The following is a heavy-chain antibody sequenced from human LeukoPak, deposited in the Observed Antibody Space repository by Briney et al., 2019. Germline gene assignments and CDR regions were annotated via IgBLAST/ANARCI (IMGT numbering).Heavy chain of an antibody. CDR3: ARRSSKRFNWYFGL. Sequence: SETLSLTCAVYGGSFSGYYWSWIRQPPGKGLEWIGEINHSGSTNYNPSLKSRVTISVDTSKNQFSLKLSSVTAADTAVYYCARRSSKRFNWYFGLWGRGTQATVSS. D-gene: IGHD5-24*01. J-gene: IGHJ2*01. CDR1: GGSFSGYY. CDR2: INHSGST. V-gene: IGHV4-34*01.